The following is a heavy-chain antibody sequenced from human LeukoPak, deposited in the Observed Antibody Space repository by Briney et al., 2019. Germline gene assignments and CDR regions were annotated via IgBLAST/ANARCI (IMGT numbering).Heavy chain of an antibody. Sequence: ASVKVSCKASGYTFTGYYMHWVRQAPGQGLEWMGWINPNSGGTNYAQKFQGRVTMTRDTSISTAYMELSRLRSDDTAVYYCARGNSHDSLYLWFGESSVAGPQGNFDYWGQGTLVTVSS. V-gene: IGHV1-2*02. J-gene: IGHJ4*02. CDR3: ARGNSHDSLYLWFGESSVAGPQGNFDY. D-gene: IGHD3-10*01. CDR1: GYTFTGYY. CDR2: INPNSGGT.